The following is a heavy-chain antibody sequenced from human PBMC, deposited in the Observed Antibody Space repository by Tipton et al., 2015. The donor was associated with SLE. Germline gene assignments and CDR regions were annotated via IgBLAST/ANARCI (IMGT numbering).Heavy chain of an antibody. Sequence: LSLTCAASGFTFSSYSLNWVRQAPGKGLEWVSSISSGSNYVYYADSVKGRFTISRDNAKNSLYLQMNSLRAEDTAVYYCARVEGYSSATDAFDIWGQGTVVTVSS. CDR2: ISSGSNYV. CDR3: ARVEGYSSATDAFDI. CDR1: GFTFSSYS. J-gene: IGHJ3*02. D-gene: IGHD6-19*01. V-gene: IGHV3-21*01.